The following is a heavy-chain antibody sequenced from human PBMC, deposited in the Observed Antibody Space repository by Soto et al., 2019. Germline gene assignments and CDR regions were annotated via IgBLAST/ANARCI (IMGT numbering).Heavy chain of an antibody. Sequence: SETLSLTCTVSGGSISSGDYYWSWIRQPPGKGLEWIGYIYYSGSTYYNPSLKSRVTISVDTSKNQFSLKLSSVTAADTAVYYCARESAEDAVDIWGQGTMVTVSS. CDR1: GGSISSGDYY. V-gene: IGHV4-30-4*01. CDR3: ARESAEDAVDI. CDR2: IYYSGST. J-gene: IGHJ3*02.